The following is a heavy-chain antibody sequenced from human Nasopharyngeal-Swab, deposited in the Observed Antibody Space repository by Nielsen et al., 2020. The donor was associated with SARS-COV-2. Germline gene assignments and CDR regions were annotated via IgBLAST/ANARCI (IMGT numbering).Heavy chain of an antibody. CDR3: ATRYH. V-gene: IGHV7-4-1*02. J-gene: IGHJ5*02. Sequence: ASVKVSCKASGYNFNTYTMTWVRQAPGQGPEWMGWINTNTGNPTYTQGFTGRFVFSLDTSVNTAYLQISSLKPEDTAVYYCATRYHWGQGTPVTVSS. CDR1: GYNFNTYT. CDR2: INTNTGNP.